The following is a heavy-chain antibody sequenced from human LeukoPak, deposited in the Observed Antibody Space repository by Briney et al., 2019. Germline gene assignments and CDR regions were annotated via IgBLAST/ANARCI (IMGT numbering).Heavy chain of an antibody. CDR2: ISAYNGNT. CDR3: ARVGTYYDFWSGYSKAFDI. V-gene: IGHV1-18*01. CDR1: GYTFTSYG. D-gene: IGHD3-3*01. J-gene: IGHJ3*02. Sequence: ASVKVSCKASGYTFTSYGISWVRQARGQGLEWMGWISAYNGNTNYAQRLQGRVTMTTDTSTSTAYMELRSLRSDDTAVYYCARVGTYYDFWSGYSKAFDIWGQGTMVTVSS.